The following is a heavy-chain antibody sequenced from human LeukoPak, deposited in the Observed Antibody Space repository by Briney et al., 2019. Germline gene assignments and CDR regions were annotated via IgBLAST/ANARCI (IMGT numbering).Heavy chain of an antibody. J-gene: IGHJ4*02. CDR1: GFTFSSYE. CDR3: TTTDHFDY. V-gene: IGHV3-48*03. CDR2: ISSSGSTI. Sequence: GGSLRLSCAASGFTFSSYEMNWVPQAPGKGLEWVSYISSSGSTIYYADSVKGRFTISRDNAKNSLYLQMNSLRAEDTAVYYCTTTDHFDYWGQGTLVTVSS. D-gene: IGHD1/OR15-1a*01.